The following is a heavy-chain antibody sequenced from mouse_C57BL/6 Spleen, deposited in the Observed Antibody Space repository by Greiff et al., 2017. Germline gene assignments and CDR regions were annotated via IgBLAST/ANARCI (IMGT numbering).Heavy chain of an antibody. CDR3: ARDYGSSPFDY. CDR2: IYPSDSET. V-gene: IGHV1-61*01. Sequence: VQLQQPGAELVRPGSSVKLSCKASGYTFTSYWMDWVKQRPGQGLEWIGNIYPSDSETHYNQKFKDKATLTVAKSSSTAYMQLSSLTAEDSAVYYCARDYGSSPFDYWGQGTTLTVSS. CDR1: GYTFTSYW. J-gene: IGHJ2*01. D-gene: IGHD1-1*01.